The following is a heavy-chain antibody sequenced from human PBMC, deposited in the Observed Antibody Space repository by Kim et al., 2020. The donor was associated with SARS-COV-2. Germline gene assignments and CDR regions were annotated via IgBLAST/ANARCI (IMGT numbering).Heavy chain of an antibody. V-gene: IGHV3-33*01. Sequence: GGSLRLSCAASGFTFSSYGMHWVRQAPGKGLEWVAVIWYDGSNKYYADSVKGRFTISRDNSKNTLYLQMNSLRAEDTAVYYCARESLSGNTDYWGQGALVTVSS. CDR2: IWYDGSNK. J-gene: IGHJ4*02. CDR1: GFTFSSYG. D-gene: IGHD1-26*01. CDR3: ARESLSGNTDY.